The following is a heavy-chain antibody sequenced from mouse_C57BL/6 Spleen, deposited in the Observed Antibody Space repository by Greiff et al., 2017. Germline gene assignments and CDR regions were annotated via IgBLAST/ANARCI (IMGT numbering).Heavy chain of an antibody. D-gene: IGHD1-1*02. J-gene: IGHJ1*03. CDR3: ARQGDGVAYWYFDV. V-gene: IGHV1-22*01. CDR2: INPNNGGT. Sequence: VQLQQSGPELVKPGASVKMSCKASGYTFTDYNMHWVKQSHGKSLEWIGYINPNNGGTSYNQKFKGKATLTVNKSSSTAYMELRSLTSEDSAVYYCARQGDGVAYWYFDVWGTGTTVTVSS. CDR1: GYTFTDYN.